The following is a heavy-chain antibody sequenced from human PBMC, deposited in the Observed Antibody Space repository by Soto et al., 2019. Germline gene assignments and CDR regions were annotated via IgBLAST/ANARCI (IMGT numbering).Heavy chain of an antibody. CDR3: AKEVNYDFWSGFYGMDV. Sequence: LRLSCAASGFTFSSYAMSWVRQAPGKGLEWVSAISGSGGSTYYADSVKGRFTISRDNSKNTLYLQMNSLRAEDTAVYYCAKEVNYDFWSGFYGMDVWGQGTTVTVSS. D-gene: IGHD3-3*01. CDR2: ISGSGGST. J-gene: IGHJ6*02. CDR1: GFTFSSYA. V-gene: IGHV3-23*01.